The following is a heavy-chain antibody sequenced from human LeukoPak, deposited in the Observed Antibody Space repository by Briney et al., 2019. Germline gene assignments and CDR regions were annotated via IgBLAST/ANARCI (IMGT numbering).Heavy chain of an antibody. CDR3: ARDRVVVPAAIVFYYYYYMDV. V-gene: IGHV1-18*01. CDR1: GYTFTSYG. D-gene: IGHD2-2*02. Sequence: ASVKVSCKASGYTFTSYGISWVRQAPGQGLEWMGCISAYNGNTNYAQKLQGRVTMTTDTSTSTAYMELRSLRSDDTAVYYCARDRVVVPAAIVFYYYYYMDVWGKGTTVTVSS. J-gene: IGHJ6*03. CDR2: ISAYNGNT.